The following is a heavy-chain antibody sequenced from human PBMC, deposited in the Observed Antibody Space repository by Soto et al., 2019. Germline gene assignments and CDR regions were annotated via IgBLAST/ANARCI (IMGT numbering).Heavy chain of an antibody. Sequence: EVQLVEAGGGLVKPGGSLRLSCAASGFTFSNAWMSWVRQAPGKGLEWVGRIKSNTDGGTTDYAAPVKGRFTISRDDSKNTLYLQMNSLKTEDTAVYYCTTEDYSDYDYWSQGTLVTVSS. CDR3: TTEDYSDYDY. D-gene: IGHD4-4*01. CDR2: IKSNTDGGTT. CDR1: GFTFSNAW. J-gene: IGHJ4*02. V-gene: IGHV3-15*01.